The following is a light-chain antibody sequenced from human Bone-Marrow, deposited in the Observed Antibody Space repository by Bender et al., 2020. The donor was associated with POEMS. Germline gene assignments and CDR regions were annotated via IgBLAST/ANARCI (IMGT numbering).Light chain of an antibody. CDR2: EDS. CDR1: SSDDGGYAL. J-gene: IGLJ2*01. CDR3: CSHAGSRSVL. Sequence: QSALTQPASVSGSPGQSITISCTGISSDDGGYALVSWYQQRRGKAPKLILYEDSKRPSGVSNRFSGSKSGNTASLTISGLQAEDEADYYCCSHAGSRSVLFGGGTNLTVL. V-gene: IGLV2-23*01.